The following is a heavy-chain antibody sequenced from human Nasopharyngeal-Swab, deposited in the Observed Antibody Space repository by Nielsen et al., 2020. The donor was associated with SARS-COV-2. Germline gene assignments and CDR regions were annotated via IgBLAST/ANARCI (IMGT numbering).Heavy chain of an antibody. CDR3: ARVGGIAVAGTGGYFDL. Sequence: SETLSLTCAVSGGSISSSNWRSWVRQPPGKGLEWIGEIYHSGSTNYNPSLKSRVTISVDKSKNQFSLKLSSVTAADTAVYYCARVGGIAVAGTGGYFDLWGRGTLVTVSS. CDR2: IYHSGST. CDR1: GGSISSSNW. J-gene: IGHJ2*01. V-gene: IGHV4-4*02. D-gene: IGHD6-19*01.